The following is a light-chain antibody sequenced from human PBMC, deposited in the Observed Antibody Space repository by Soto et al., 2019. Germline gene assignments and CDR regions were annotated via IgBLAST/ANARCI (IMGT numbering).Light chain of an antibody. V-gene: IGKV1-5*01. Sequence: DIQMTQAPSTLSAYVGDRVTITCRASQSISSWLAWYQQKPGKAPKLLIYGASSLESGVPSRFSGSGSGTEFTLTISSLQPDDFATYYCQQYNSYDMWSFGQGTKVDIK. CDR3: QQYNSYDMWS. CDR1: QSISSW. J-gene: IGKJ1*01. CDR2: GAS.